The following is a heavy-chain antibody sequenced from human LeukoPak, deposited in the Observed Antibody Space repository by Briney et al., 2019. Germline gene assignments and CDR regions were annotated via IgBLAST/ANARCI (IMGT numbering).Heavy chain of an antibody. J-gene: IGHJ3*02. D-gene: IGHD2-2*01. CDR1: GGSFSGYY. Sequence: SETLSLTCAAYGGSFSGYYWSWIRQPPGKGLEWIGEINHSGSTNYNPSLKSRVTISVDTSKNQFSLKLSSVTAADTAVYYCARGRYVYCSSTSCYPRRDAFDIWGQGTMVTVSS. V-gene: IGHV4-34*01. CDR3: ARGRYVYCSSTSCYPRRDAFDI. CDR2: INHSGST.